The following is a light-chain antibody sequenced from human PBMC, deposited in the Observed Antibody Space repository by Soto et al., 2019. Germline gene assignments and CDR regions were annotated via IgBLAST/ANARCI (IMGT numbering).Light chain of an antibody. V-gene: IGKV3-15*01. CDR3: QQYNNWPLT. CDR2: GAS. J-gene: IGKJ4*01. CDR1: QSVSSN. Sequence: EIVRTQSPATLSVSPGERATLSCRARQSVSSNLAWYQQNPGQAPRLLIYGASTRATGIPAKFSGSGSGTEFTLTISSLQSEDFAVYYCQQYNNWPLTFGGGTKVESK.